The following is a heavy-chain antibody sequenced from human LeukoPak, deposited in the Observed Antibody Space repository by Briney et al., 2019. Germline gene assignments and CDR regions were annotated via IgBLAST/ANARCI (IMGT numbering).Heavy chain of an antibody. Sequence: GGSLRLSCAASGFSFSSYAMTWVRQAPGKGLEWVSFISGSGVNTYYADSVKGRFTISRDNSKNTLYLQINSLRAEDTAVYYCAKRFYGGTDYWGQGTLVTVSS. V-gene: IGHV3-23*01. CDR2: ISGSGVNT. J-gene: IGHJ4*02. CDR1: GFSFSSYA. D-gene: IGHD4-23*01. CDR3: AKRFYGGTDY.